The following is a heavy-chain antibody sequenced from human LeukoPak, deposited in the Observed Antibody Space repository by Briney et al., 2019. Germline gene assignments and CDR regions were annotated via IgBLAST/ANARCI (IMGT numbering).Heavy chain of an antibody. CDR2: IYTSGST. Sequence: PSQTLSLTCTVSGGSISSGSYYWSWIRQPAGKGLEWIGRIYTSGSTNYNPSPKSRVTISVDTSENQFSLKLSSVTAADTAVYYCASLYSGSSNYFDYWGQGTLVTVSS. CDR1: GGSISSGSYY. J-gene: IGHJ4*02. CDR3: ASLYSGSSNYFDY. V-gene: IGHV4-61*02. D-gene: IGHD1-26*01.